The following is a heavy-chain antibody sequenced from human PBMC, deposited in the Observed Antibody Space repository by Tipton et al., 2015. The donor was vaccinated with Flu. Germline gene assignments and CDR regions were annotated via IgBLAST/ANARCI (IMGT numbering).Heavy chain of an antibody. Sequence: SLRLSCAASGFTFDDYAMHWVRQAPGKGLEWVSGISWNSGSIGYADSVKGRFTISRDNAKNSLYLQMNSLRAEDTALYYCAKVSGYSYGYEDYWGQGTLVTVSS. CDR3: AKVSGYSYGYEDY. CDR2: ISWNSGSI. CDR1: GFTFDDYA. D-gene: IGHD5-18*01. J-gene: IGHJ4*02. V-gene: IGHV3-9*01.